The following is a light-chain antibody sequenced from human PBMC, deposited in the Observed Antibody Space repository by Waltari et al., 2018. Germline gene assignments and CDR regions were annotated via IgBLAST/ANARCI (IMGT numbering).Light chain of an antibody. Sequence: QAGLTQPPSVSKDLRQTATLSCTGNSDNVGNQGAAWLQQHQGHPPKLTSYRDNNRPSGISERFSASTSGSTASLTITGLQPEDEADYYCAAWDTSLNAWVFGGGTKVTVL. J-gene: IGLJ3*02. CDR3: AAWDTSLNAWV. CDR1: SDNVGNQG. V-gene: IGLV10-54*01. CDR2: RDN.